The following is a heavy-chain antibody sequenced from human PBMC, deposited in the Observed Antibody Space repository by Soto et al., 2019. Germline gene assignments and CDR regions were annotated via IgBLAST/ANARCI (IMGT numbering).Heavy chain of an antibody. CDR2: IGSGSEYI. J-gene: IGHJ5*02. CDR1: AFTFSSYT. V-gene: IGHV3-21*01. D-gene: IGHD4-17*01. CDR3: ARDTDYGDSTVFWS. Sequence: EVQLVESVGGLVKPGGSLRLSCAASAFTFSSYTMHWVRQAPGKGLEWVSSIGSGSEYIYYADSVKGRFTISRDNANISLYLQMNSLRAEDTAVYYCARDTDYGDSTVFWSWGQGTLVTVSS.